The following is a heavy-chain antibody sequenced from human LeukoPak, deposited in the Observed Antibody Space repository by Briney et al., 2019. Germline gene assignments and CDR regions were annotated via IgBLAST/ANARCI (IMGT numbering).Heavy chain of an antibody. CDR3: ARDLSPATYDSSGYYYGTDY. CDR1: GYTFTGYY. V-gene: IGHV1-2*02. CDR2: INPNSGGT. Sequence: GASVKVSCKASGYTFTGYYMHWVRQAPGQGLEWMGWINPNSGGTNYAQKFQGRVTMTRDTSISTAYMELSRLRSDDTAVYYCARDLSPATYDSSGYYYGTDYWGQGTLVTVSS. D-gene: IGHD3-22*01. J-gene: IGHJ4*02.